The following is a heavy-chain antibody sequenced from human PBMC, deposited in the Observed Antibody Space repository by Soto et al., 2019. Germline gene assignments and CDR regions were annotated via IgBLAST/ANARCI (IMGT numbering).Heavy chain of an antibody. CDR3: ARAVSSATDGWCGEAPINGVAT. D-gene: IGHD3-10*01. V-gene: IGHV4-30-2*01. CDR1: GGSISSGGYS. J-gene: IGHJ5*02. CDR2: IYHSGST. Sequence: SETLSLTCAVSGGSISSGGYSWSWIRQPPGKGLEWIGYIYHSGSTYYNPSLKSRVTISVDRSTNLFSLKLSSVTAADTAVYYCARAVSSATDGWCGEAPINGVATWGQGTLVTVSS.